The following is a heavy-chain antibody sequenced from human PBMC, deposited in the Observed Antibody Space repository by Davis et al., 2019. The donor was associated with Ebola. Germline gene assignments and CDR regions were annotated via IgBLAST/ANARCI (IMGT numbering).Heavy chain of an antibody. CDR1: GGSISSDY. CDR2: IHYTGST. J-gene: IGHJ6*02. CDR3: ARYCGSSICFDRAMDV. D-gene: IGHD2-2*01. Sequence: SETLSLTCTVSGGSISSDYWSWTRQPPGKGLEWIGYIHYTGSTNYNPSLRSRVTISVDTSKNQFSLKLTSVTAADTAVYYCARYCGSSICFDRAMDVWGQGTTVTVSS. V-gene: IGHV4-59*01.